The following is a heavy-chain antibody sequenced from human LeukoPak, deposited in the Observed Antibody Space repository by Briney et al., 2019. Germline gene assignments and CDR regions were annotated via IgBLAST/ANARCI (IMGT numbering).Heavy chain of an antibody. J-gene: IGHJ5*02. CDR2: ISGSGGST. V-gene: IGHV3-23*01. Sequence: GGSLRLSCAASGFTFSSYAMSWVRQAPGKGLEWVSAISGSGGSTYYADSVKGRFTISRDNSKNTMYLKMNSLRAEDTAVYYCAKGSEDGLLWFGEFEWFDPWGQGTLVTVSS. D-gene: IGHD3-10*01. CDR3: AKGSEDGLLWFGEFEWFDP. CDR1: GFTFSSYA.